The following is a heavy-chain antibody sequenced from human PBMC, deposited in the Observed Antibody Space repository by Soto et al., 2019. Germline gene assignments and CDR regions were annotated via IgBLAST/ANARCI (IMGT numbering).Heavy chain of an antibody. V-gene: IGHV1-8*01. J-gene: IGHJ3*02. D-gene: IGHD1-26*01. Sequence: ASVKVSCKASGYTFTSYDINWVRQATGQGLEWMGWMNPNSGNTGYAQKFQGRVTMTRNTSISTAYMELSSLRSEDTAVYYCARVGAQTDACDIWGQGTRGTVSS. CDR1: GYTFTSYD. CDR3: ARVGAQTDACDI. CDR2: MNPNSGNT.